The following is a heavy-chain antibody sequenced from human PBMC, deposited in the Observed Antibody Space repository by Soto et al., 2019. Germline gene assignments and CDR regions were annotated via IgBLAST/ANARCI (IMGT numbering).Heavy chain of an antibody. CDR1: GFTFSSYG. D-gene: IGHD6-13*01. CDR2: IWYDGSNK. CDR3: ARDYLGEEAAAGSSGGYAFDI. V-gene: IGHV3-33*08. J-gene: IGHJ3*02. Sequence: GGSLRLSCAASGFTFSSYGMHWVRQAPGKGLEWVAVIWYDGSNKYYADSVKGRFTISRDNSKNTLYLQMNSLRAEDTAVYYCARDYLGEEAAAGSSGGYAFDIWGQGTMVTVSS.